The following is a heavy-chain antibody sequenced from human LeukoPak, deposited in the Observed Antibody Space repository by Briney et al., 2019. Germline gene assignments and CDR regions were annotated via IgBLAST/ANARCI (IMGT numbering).Heavy chain of an antibody. J-gene: IGHJ4*02. V-gene: IGHV1-46*01. CDR3: ARDWVANYYFDY. CDR1: GYTFTSYY. CDR2: INPSGGST. Sequence: ASVKVSRKASGYTFTSYYMHWVRQAPGQGLEWMGIINPSGGSTSYAQKFQGRVTMTRDMSTSTVYMELSSLRSEDTAVYYCARDWVANYYFDYWGQGTLVTVSS. D-gene: IGHD1-1*01.